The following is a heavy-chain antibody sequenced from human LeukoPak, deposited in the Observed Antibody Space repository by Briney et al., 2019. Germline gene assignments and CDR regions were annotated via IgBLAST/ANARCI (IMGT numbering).Heavy chain of an antibody. V-gene: IGHV4-59*01. D-gene: IGHD7-27*01. CDR1: GGSFSGYY. CDR2: IYHTGST. CDR3: ASRKLGNDY. Sequence: SETLSLTCAVYGGSFSGYYWSWIRQPPGKGLEWIGYIYHTGSTSYSPSLKSRVTISADTSQNQFSLKLSSVTAADTAVYYCASRKLGNDYWGQGTLVTVSS. J-gene: IGHJ4*02.